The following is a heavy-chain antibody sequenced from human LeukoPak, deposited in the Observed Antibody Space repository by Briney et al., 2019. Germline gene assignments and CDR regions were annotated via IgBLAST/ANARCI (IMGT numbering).Heavy chain of an antibody. CDR1: GYTFTGYY. CDR3: ARGYDSAYWCYYMDV. CDR2: INPNSGGT. V-gene: IGHV1-2*02. D-gene: IGHD2-8*02. J-gene: IGHJ6*03. Sequence: GASVKVSCKASGYTFTGYYMHWVRQAPGQGLEWMGWINPNSGGTNYAQKFQGRVTMTRDTSISTAYMELSRLRSDDTAVCYCARGYDSAYWCYYMDVWGKGTTVTVSS.